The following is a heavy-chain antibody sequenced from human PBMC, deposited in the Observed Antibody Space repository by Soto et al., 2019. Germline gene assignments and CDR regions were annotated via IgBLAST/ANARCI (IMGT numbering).Heavy chain of an antibody. CDR2: IYYSGST. V-gene: IGHV4-31*03. J-gene: IGHJ4*02. CDR3: AQVVVGGGYYFDF. Sequence: QVQLQESGPGLVKPSQTLSLTCTVSGDSINSAGYYWSWIRQHPGKGLEWIGYIYYSGSTYYNPSPKSRFTIAGDTAKNQFSLKLGSVTAADTAVYYCAQVVVGGGYYFDFWGQGTLVTVSS. CDR1: GDSINSAGYY. D-gene: IGHD2-21*01.